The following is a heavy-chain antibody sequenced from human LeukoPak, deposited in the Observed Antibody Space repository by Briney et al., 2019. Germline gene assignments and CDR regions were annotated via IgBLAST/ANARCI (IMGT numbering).Heavy chain of an antibody. V-gene: IGHV4-59*11. CDR2: ISYIGST. J-gene: IGHJ3*02. CDR3: ARDLVTVTKGFDI. Sequence: SETLSLTCAVSDDPFSSHYWTWIRQPPGKGLDWIGYISYIGSTNYNPSLKSRVTISIDTSKNQFSLKLSSVTAADTAVYYCARDLVTVTKGFDIWGQGTMVSVSS. D-gene: IGHD4-17*01. CDR1: DDPFSSHY.